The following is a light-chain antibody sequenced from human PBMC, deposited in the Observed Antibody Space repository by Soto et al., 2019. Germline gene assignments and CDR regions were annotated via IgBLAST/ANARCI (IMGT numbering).Light chain of an antibody. J-gene: IGKJ5*01. CDR1: QGISSY. V-gene: IGKV1-39*01. CDR2: AAS. CDR3: QQSYSPPPIT. Sequence: IQLTQSPSSLSASVGDRFTIAGRSSQGISSYLAWYQQKPGKAPQLLIYAASTLQRGVPSRFSGSGSGTDFTLTIGSLQPEDSATYYCQQSYSPPPITFGQGTRLEIK.